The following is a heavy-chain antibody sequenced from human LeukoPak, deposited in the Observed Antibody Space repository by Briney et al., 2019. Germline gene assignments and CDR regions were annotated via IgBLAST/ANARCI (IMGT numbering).Heavy chain of an antibody. D-gene: IGHD2-21*02. J-gene: IGHJ4*02. CDR3: ARAEFQSDSDRLDY. CDR2: ISSSGSAI. V-gene: IGHV3-11*01. CDR1: GFTFSAYY. Sequence: GGSLRLSCAASGFTFSAYYMSWIRQAPGKGLEWVSYISSSGSAIYYADSVKGRFTISRENAKNSLDLKMNSLRVEDTAVYFCARAEFQSDSDRLDYWGQGTLVTVSS.